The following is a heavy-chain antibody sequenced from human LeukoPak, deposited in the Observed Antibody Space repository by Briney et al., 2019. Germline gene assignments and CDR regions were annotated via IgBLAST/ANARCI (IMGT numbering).Heavy chain of an antibody. Sequence: GGSLRLSCAASAFTFSTYAMHWVRQAPGKGLEWVSVISSDGSNKYYADSVKGRFTISRDNSKNTLYLQMNSLRAEDTAVYYCARVGGHWGQGTLVTVSS. V-gene: IGHV3-30*04. D-gene: IGHD3-10*01. CDR3: ARVGGH. CDR2: ISSDGSNK. J-gene: IGHJ4*02. CDR1: AFTFSTYA.